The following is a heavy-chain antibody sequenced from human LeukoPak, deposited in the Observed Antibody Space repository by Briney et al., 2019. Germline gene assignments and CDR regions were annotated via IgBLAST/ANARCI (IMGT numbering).Heavy chain of an antibody. CDR1: GFTFSSYG. CDR2: INWNGGST. V-gene: IGHV3-20*04. D-gene: IGHD2-21*02. Sequence: GGSLRLSCAASGFTFSSYGMLWVRQAPGKGLEWVSGINWNGGSTGYADSVKGRFTISRDNAKNSLYLQMNSLRAEDTALYYCAKVGDGDDYWGQGTLVTVSS. J-gene: IGHJ4*02. CDR3: AKVGDGDDY.